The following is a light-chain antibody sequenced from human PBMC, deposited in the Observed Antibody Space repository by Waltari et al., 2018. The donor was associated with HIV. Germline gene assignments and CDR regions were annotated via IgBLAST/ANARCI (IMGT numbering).Light chain of an antibody. J-gene: IGLJ1*01. Sequence: QSALTQPRSVSGSPGQAVTISGTGTSSDVGGYNYVSWYQQHPGKVPKLMIYDVSKRPSGVPDRFSGSKSGNTASLTISGLQAEDEADYYCCSYAGSSYVFGTGTKVTVL. CDR3: CSYAGSSYV. CDR1: SSDVGGYNY. V-gene: IGLV2-11*01. CDR2: DVS.